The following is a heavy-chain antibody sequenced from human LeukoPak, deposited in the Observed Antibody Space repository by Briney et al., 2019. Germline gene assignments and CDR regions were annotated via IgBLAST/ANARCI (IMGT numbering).Heavy chain of an antibody. D-gene: IGHD3-10*01. V-gene: IGHV3-7*01. CDR1: GFTFSSSW. CDR3: SEGNYFDY. CDR2: IKPDGSAI. J-gene: IGHJ4*02. Sequence: GGSLRLSCAASGFTFSSSWMSWVGQPPGRGLEWVANIKPDGSAIYYVDSVTGRFTISRDNAKNSLYPQMNSLRAEDTAVYYCSEGNYFDYWGQGTLVTVSS.